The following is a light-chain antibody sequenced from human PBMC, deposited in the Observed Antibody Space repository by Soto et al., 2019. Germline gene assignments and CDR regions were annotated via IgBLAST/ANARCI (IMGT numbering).Light chain of an antibody. J-gene: IGKJ3*01. V-gene: IGKV1-8*01. CDR3: QHYYNYPRT. CDR1: QGIIGY. Sequence: AIRMTQSPSSLSASTGDSVTITCRASQGIIGYLAWYQQRPGNAPKLLIYAASTLQSGVPSRFSGSGSGTDYSLTSRHLQSEDFATYYCQHYYNYPRTFGPGTRVDIK. CDR2: AAS.